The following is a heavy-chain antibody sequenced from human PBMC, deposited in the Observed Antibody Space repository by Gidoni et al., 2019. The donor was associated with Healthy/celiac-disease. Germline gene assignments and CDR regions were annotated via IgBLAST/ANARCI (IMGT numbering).Heavy chain of an antibody. CDR3: ARVKGPTTVVTHYYYYGMDV. V-gene: IGHV4-59*01. Sequence: QVQLQESGPGLVKPSETLSLTCTVSGGSISSYYWSWIRQPPGKGLEWIGYIYYSGSTNYNPYLKSRVTISVDTSKNQFSLKLSSVTAADTAVYYCARVKGPTTVVTHYYYYGMDVWGQGTTVTVSS. D-gene: IGHD4-17*01. J-gene: IGHJ6*02. CDR1: GGSISSYY. CDR2: IYYSGST.